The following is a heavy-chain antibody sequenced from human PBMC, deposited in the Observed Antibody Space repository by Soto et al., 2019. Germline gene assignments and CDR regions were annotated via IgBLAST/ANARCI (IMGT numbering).Heavy chain of an antibody. D-gene: IGHD6-19*01. V-gene: IGHV4-31*03. Sequence: QVQLQESGPGLVKPSQTLSLTCTVSGGSISSGGYYWSWIRQHPGKVLEWIGYIYYSGSDYYNPSLKSRVTISVDTSKNQFSLKLSSVTAADTAVYYCARTQLVSSGWWRAFDIWGQGTMVTVSS. CDR2: IYYSGSD. CDR1: GGSISSGGYY. J-gene: IGHJ3*02. CDR3: ARTQLVSSGWWRAFDI.